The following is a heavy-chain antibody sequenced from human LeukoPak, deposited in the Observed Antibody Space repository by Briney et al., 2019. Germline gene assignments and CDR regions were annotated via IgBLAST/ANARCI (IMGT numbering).Heavy chain of an antibody. CDR3: ARRGCNGGSCYGH. CDR1: GYSFSNDW. Sequence: GESLKISCKGSGYSFSNDWIGWVRQMPGKGLEWMGIIYPGDSDTRYSASFQGQVTISADKSISTAYLRWSSLEASDTAMYYCARRGCNGGSCYGHWGQGTLVTVSS. CDR2: IYPGDSDT. V-gene: IGHV5-51*01. D-gene: IGHD2-15*01. J-gene: IGHJ4*02.